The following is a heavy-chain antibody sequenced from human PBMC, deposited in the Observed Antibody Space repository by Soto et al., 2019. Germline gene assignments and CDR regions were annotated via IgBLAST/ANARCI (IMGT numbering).Heavy chain of an antibody. CDR3: ARDHPWYYYDSSYFDY. CDR2: ISAYNGNT. CDR1: GYTFTSYG. V-gene: IGHV1-18*01. Sequence: ASVKVSCKASGYTFTSYGISWVRQAPGQGLEWMGWISAYNGNTNYAQKLQGRVTMTTDTSTSTAYMELRSLRSDDTAVYYCARDHPWYYYDSSYFDYWGQGTLVTVSS. J-gene: IGHJ4*02. D-gene: IGHD3-22*01.